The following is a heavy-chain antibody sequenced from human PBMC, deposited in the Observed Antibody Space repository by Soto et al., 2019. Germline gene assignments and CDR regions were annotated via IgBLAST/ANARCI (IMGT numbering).Heavy chain of an antibody. CDR2: ISGSGGST. Sequence: GGSLRLSCAASGFTFSSYAMSWVRQAPGKGLEWVSAISGSGGSTYYADSVKGRFTISRDNSKNTLYLQMNSLRAEDTAVYYCATYEALGYCSSTSCYGFDYWGQGTLVTVSS. CDR3: ATYEALGYCSSTSCYGFDY. V-gene: IGHV3-23*01. D-gene: IGHD2-2*01. CDR1: GFTFSSYA. J-gene: IGHJ4*02.